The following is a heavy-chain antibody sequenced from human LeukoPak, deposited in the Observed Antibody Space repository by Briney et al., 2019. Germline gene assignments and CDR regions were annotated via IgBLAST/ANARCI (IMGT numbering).Heavy chain of an antibody. CDR3: ARKRWLQLDAFDI. D-gene: IGHD5-24*01. CDR2: INAGNGNT. V-gene: IGHV1-3*01. CDR1: GYTFTSYA. J-gene: IGHJ3*02. Sequence: ASVKVSCKASGYTFTSYAMHWVRQAPGQRLEWMGWINAGNGNTKYSQEFQGRVTMTTDTSTSTAYMELRSLRSDDTAVYYCARKRWLQLDAFDIWGQGTMVTVSS.